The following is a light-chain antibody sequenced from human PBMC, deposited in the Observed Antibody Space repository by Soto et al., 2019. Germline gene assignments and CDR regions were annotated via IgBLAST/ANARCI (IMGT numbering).Light chain of an antibody. J-gene: IGKJ5*01. CDR1: QSVDSH. Sequence: ETVMTQSPATLSVSPGERATLSCRASQSVDSHLAWYRQKPGQAPRLLIYGASTRATGIPARFSGSGSGTEFTLTISSLQSEDFAVYYCQQYSNWPPNTFGQGTRLEVK. CDR2: GAS. CDR3: QQYSNWPPNT. V-gene: IGKV3-15*01.